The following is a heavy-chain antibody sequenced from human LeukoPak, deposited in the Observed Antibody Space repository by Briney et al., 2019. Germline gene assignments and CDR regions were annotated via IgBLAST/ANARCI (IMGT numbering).Heavy chain of an antibody. CDR3: ARPLDTTLFNPFDI. CDR2: IYTSGST. J-gene: IGHJ3*02. CDR1: GGSISSGTYY. D-gene: IGHD1-1*01. Sequence: PSQTLSLTCTVSGGSISSGTYYWSRIRQPAGKGLEWIGHIYTSGSTNYNPSLKSRVTISVDTSKNQFSLSLFSVTAADTAVYYCARPLDTTLFNPFDIWSQGTMVTVSS. V-gene: IGHV4-61*09.